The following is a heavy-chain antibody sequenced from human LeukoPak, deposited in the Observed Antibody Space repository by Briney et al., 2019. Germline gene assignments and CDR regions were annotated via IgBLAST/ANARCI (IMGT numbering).Heavy chain of an antibody. CDR3: AGHFDFPNAFDI. D-gene: IGHD3-3*01. CDR1: GGSISSGDYY. V-gene: IGHV4-39*01. CDR2: IYYSGRT. J-gene: IGHJ3*02. Sequence: SETLSLTCTVSGGSISSGDYYWAWIRQPPGKGLEWIGTIYYSGRTYYNPSLKSRVTISVDTSKNQFSLRLSSVTAADTAVYYCAGHFDFPNAFDIWGQGTMVTVSS.